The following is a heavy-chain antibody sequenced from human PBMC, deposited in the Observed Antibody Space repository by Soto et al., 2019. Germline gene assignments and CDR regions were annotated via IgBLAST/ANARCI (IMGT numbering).Heavy chain of an antibody. CDR1: GXTFSSYW. V-gene: IGHV3-33*01. Sequence: GSLRLSCAASGXTFSSYWMHWVRQAPGKGLEWVAVILYDGSNKYYADSVKGLFTISRDNSKNTLYLQMNSLRSEDTAFYYRARDLVVVPAAKYYGMDVWGQGTTVTVS. D-gene: IGHD2-2*01. CDR2: ILYDGSNK. CDR3: ARDLVVVPAAKYYGMDV. J-gene: IGHJ6*02.